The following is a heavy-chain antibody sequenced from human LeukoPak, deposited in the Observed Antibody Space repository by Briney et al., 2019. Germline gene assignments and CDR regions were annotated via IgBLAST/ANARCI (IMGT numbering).Heavy chain of an antibody. CDR3: ARSKDILTGYCFDY. Sequence: KPSETLSLTCTISGDYIGRINYYWGWIRQPPGKGLEWIVSMSYSGHTYYNPSLKSRVTTSIDTSKNQLSLNLRSVTAADTAVYYCARSKDILTGYCFDYWGQGTLVTVSS. V-gene: IGHV4-39*07. D-gene: IGHD3-9*01. J-gene: IGHJ4*02. CDR2: MSYSGHT. CDR1: GDYIGRINYY.